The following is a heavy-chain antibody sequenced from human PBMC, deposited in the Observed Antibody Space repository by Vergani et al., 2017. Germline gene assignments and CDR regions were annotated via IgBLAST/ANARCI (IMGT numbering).Heavy chain of an antibody. CDR3: ARLSLGSTSDY. J-gene: IGHJ4*02. CDR2: INHGGNT. V-gene: IGHV4-34*01. D-gene: IGHD6-13*01. Sequence: QVQLQQWGAGLLKPSETLSLTCAVYGQSFSGYYWSWIRQPPGKGLEWIGEINHGGNTNYSPSLKSRVTISVDTSKNQFSLKLNSVTAADTAVYYCARLSLGSTSDYWGQGTLVTVSS. CDR1: GQSFSGYY.